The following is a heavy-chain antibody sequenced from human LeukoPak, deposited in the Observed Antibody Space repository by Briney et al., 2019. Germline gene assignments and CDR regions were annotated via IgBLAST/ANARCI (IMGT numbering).Heavy chain of an antibody. CDR2: ISYDGSNK. D-gene: IGHD3-3*01. J-gene: IGHJ4*02. CDR3: ARGRYDFGVSTPPTDY. CDR1: GFTFSSYA. V-gene: IGHV3-30-3*01. Sequence: GGSLRLSCAASGFTFSSYAMHWVRQAPGKGLEWVAVISYDGSNKYYADSVKGRFTISRDNSKNTLYLQMNSPRAEDTAVYYCARGRYDFGVSTPPTDYWGQGTLVTVSS.